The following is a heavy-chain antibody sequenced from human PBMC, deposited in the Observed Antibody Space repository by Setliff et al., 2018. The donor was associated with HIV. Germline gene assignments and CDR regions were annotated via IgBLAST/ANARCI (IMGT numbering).Heavy chain of an antibody. CDR2: MNPNSGNT. J-gene: IGHJ4*02. Sequence: GASVKVSCKASGYTFTTYDINWVRQAAGQGLEWMGWMNPNSGNTGYAQRFQGRLTMTRNTSISTAYMELNSLMSEDTAVYYCARGWMATLNGPLGYWGQGTLVTVSS. CDR1: GYTFTTYD. CDR3: ARGWMATLNGPLGY. D-gene: IGHD5-12*01. V-gene: IGHV1-8*02.